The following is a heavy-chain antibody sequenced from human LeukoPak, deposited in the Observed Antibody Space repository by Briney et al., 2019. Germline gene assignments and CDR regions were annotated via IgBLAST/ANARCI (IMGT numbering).Heavy chain of an antibody. D-gene: IGHD6-19*01. J-gene: IGHJ4*02. CDR1: GYTFTSCD. Sequence: ASVKVSCKASGYTFTSCDINWVRQATGQGLEWMGWMNPNSGNTGYGQSFQGRFTVTRDISIGTAYMELSNLTSEDTAIYYCTRGSSGRRDNWGQGTLVTVSA. CDR3: TRGSSGRRDN. CDR2: MNPNSGNT. V-gene: IGHV1-8*01.